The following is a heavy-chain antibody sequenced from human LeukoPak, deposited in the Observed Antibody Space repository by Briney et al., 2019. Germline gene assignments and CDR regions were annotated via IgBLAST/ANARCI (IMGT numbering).Heavy chain of an antibody. V-gene: IGHV3-23*01. CDR2: INDRGGST. Sequence: PGGSLRLSCAASGFIFSSYNMNWVRQAPGKGLEWVSTINDRGGSTYYADSVKGRFTISRDNSKNTFYLQMNSLRVEDTAVYYCAKDAYESSGYSHFDYWGQGTLVTVSS. D-gene: IGHD3-22*01. J-gene: IGHJ4*02. CDR1: GFIFSSYN. CDR3: AKDAYESSGYSHFDY.